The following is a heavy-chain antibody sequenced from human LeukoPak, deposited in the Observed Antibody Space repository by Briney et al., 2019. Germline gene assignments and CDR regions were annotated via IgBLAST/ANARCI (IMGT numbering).Heavy chain of an antibody. Sequence: SSETLSLTCTVSGGSISSGGYYWSWIRQPPGKGLEWIGYIYHSGSTYYNPSLKSRVTISVDRSKNQFSLKLSSVTAADTAVYYCARGTGGRPAPNCFDPWGQGTLVTVSS. CDR2: IYHSGST. V-gene: IGHV4-30-2*01. J-gene: IGHJ5*02. CDR3: ARGTGGRPAPNCFDP. CDR1: GGSISSGGYY. D-gene: IGHD2-2*01.